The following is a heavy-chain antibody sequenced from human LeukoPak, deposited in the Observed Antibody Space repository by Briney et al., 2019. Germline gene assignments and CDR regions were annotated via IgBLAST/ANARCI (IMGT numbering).Heavy chain of an antibody. CDR3: ARDPIFHVDTAMHDY. Sequence: PGGSLRLSCAASGFTFSNYWMTWVRQAPGKGLEWVANIKHDGSEKFYVDSVMGRFTISRDNAKNSLYLQMNSLRAEDTAVYYCARDPIFHVDTAMHDYWGQGTLVTVSS. CDR1: GFTFSNYW. D-gene: IGHD5-18*01. CDR2: IKHDGSEK. J-gene: IGHJ4*02. V-gene: IGHV3-7*01.